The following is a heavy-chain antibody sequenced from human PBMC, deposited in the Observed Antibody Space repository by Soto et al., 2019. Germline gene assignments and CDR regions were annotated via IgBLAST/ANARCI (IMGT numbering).Heavy chain of an antibody. CDR3: ARGQQLVANWLDP. CDR1: GFPFSDSY. D-gene: IGHD6-6*01. Sequence: PGGSLRLSCAASGFPFSDSYMAWIRQAPGKGLEETATIRSTGSTPYYADSVKGRFTISRDNAQNSLYLEMNNLRAEDTAVYYCARGQQLVANWLDPWGQGILVTVSS. CDR2: IRSTGSTP. V-gene: IGHV3-11*01. J-gene: IGHJ5*02.